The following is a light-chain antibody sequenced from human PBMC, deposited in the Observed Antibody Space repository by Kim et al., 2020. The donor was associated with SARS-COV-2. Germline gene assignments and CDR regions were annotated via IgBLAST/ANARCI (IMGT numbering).Light chain of an antibody. J-gene: IGLJ2*01. CDR2: YDS. CDR3: QVWDSYSDHVV. CDR1: NIGSKS. Sequence: APGKTARITCGGNNIGSKSVHWYQQKPGQAPVLVIYYDSDRPSGIPERFSGSNSGNTATLTINRVEAGDEADYYCQVWDSYSDHVVFGGGTQLTVL. V-gene: IGLV3-21*04.